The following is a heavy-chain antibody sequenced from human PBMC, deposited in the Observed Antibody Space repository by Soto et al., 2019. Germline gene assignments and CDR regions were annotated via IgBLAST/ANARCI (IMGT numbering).Heavy chain of an antibody. V-gene: IGHV2-5*02. J-gene: IGHJ4*02. CDR2: IYWDDDK. Sequence: QITLKESGPTLMKPTETLTLTCTFSGFSLTTSGVAVGWIRQPPGKALEWLALIYWDDDKRYSPPLSPRLTIKMDTSKNQVVLTMSNMDPMDTATYFCAHSVEMTTIRAFDYWGQGILVTVSS. CDR1: GFSLTTSGVA. CDR3: AHSVEMTTIRAFDY. D-gene: IGHD4-4*01.